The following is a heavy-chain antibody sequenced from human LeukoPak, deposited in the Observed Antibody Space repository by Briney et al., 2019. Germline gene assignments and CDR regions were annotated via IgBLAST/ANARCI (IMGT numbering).Heavy chain of an antibody. CDR3: ADGGVVVVPSS. Sequence: GGSLRLSCAASGFTFSSYAMHWVRQAPGKGLEWVAVISYDGSNKYYADSVKGRFTISRDNSKNTLYLQMNSLRAEDTAVYYCADGGVVVVPSSWGQGTMVTVSS. CDR2: ISYDGSNK. J-gene: IGHJ3*01. D-gene: IGHD2-2*01. V-gene: IGHV3-30-3*01. CDR1: GFTFSSYA.